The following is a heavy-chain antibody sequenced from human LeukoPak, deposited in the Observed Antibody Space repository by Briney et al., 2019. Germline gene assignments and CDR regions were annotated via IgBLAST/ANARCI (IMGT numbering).Heavy chain of an antibody. CDR3: ARDNKYYDILTGYSYYMDV. CDR1: GFTFDDYG. D-gene: IGHD3-9*01. J-gene: IGHJ6*03. V-gene: IGHV3-20*04. CDR2: IHWNGGST. Sequence: GRSLRLSCAASGFTFDDYGMSWVRQAPGKGLEWVSGIHWNGGSTGYADSVKGRFTISRDNAKNSLYLQMNSLRAEDTALYYCARDNKYYDILTGYSYYMDVWGKGTTVTVSS.